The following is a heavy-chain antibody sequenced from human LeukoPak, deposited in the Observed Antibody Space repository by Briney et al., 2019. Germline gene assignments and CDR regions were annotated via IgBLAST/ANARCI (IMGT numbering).Heavy chain of an antibody. V-gene: IGHV3-30-3*01. CDR1: GFTFSSSA. CDR2: ISYDGSNK. J-gene: IGHJ4*02. D-gene: IGHD1-26*01. Sequence: GGSLRLSCAASGFTFSSSAMSWVRQAPGKGLEWVAVISYDGSNKYYADSVKGRFTISRDNSKNTLYLQMNSLRAEDTAVYYCARDSVGATNYFDYWGQGTLVTVSS. CDR3: ARDSVGATNYFDY.